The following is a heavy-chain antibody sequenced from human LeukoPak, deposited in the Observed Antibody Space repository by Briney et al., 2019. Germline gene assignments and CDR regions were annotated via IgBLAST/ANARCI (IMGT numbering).Heavy chain of an antibody. V-gene: IGHV3-9*01. CDR3: AKAPDRSLIAAAGRVA. D-gene: IGHD6-13*01. CDR2: ISWNSGSI. Sequence: QPGGSLRLSCAASGFTFDDYAMHWVRQAPGKGLEWVSGISWNSGSIGYADSVKGRFTISRDNSKNTLYLQMNSLRAEDTAVYYCAKAPDRSLIAAAGRVAWGQGTLVTVSS. CDR1: GFTFDDYA. J-gene: IGHJ5*02.